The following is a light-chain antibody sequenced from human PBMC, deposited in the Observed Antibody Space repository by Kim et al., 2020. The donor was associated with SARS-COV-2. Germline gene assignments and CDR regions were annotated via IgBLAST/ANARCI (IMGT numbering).Light chain of an antibody. V-gene: IGLV2-14*03. CDR2: DVT. J-gene: IGLJ3*02. CDR1: SSDVGAYNY. Sequence: LPASVSGSPGQSITISCTGTSSDVGAYNYVSWYQQHPGKPPQLLIYDVTHRPSGVSDRFSASKSGNTASLTISGLQAEDQADYYCCSYARGVTRVFGGGTKVTVL. CDR3: CSYARGVTRV.